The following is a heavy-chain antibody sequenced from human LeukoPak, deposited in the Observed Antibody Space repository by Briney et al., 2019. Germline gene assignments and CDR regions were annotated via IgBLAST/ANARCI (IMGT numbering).Heavy chain of an antibody. CDR1: GDSLSSYY. J-gene: IGHJ5*02. CDR2: ISDSGST. D-gene: IGHD3-3*01. CDR3: ARGRLLEWFDS. Sequence: SETLSLTCTVSGDSLSSYYWSWIRQPPGKRLEWIGCISDSGSTNYNPSLKSRVTISVDTSKSQFSLKLSSVTAADTAVYYCARGRLLEWFDSWGQGTLVTVSS. V-gene: IGHV4-59*01.